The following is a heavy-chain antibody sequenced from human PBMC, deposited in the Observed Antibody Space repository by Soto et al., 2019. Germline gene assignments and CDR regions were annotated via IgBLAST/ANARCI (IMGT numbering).Heavy chain of an antibody. D-gene: IGHD3-3*01. Sequence: PGGFLRLSCAASGFTVSNYWMNWVRQAPGKGLVWVSHIKNDGTTSYADSVEGRFTVSRDDAKNSFYLQMNSLRADDAAVYYCAKDRGEEGLKFLEWFGGMDVWGNGPTVTVSS. CDR2: IKNDGTT. J-gene: IGHJ6*04. CDR3: AKDRGEEGLKFLEWFGGMDV. V-gene: IGHV3-74*01. CDR1: GFTVSNYW.